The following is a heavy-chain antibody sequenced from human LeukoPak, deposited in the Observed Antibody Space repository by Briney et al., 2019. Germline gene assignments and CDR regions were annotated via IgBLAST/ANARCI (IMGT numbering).Heavy chain of an antibody. D-gene: IGHD1-7*01. CDR2: INHSGST. CDR1: GGSFSGYY. CDR3: ARGFSTGTPPHGYGDAFDI. V-gene: IGHV4-34*01. Sequence: SETLSLTCAVYGGSFSGYYWSWIRQPPGKGLEWIGEINHSGSTNYNPSLKSRVTISVDTSKNQFSLKLSSVTAADTAVYYCARGFSTGTPPHGYGDAFDIWGQGTMVTVSS. J-gene: IGHJ3*02.